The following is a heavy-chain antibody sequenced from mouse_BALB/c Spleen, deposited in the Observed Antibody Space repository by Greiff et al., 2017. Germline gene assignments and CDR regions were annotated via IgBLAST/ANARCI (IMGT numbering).Heavy chain of an antibody. Sequence: LQESGAELVRPGASVTLSCKASGYTFTDYEMHWVKQTPVHGLEWIGAIDPETGGTAYNQKFKGKATLTADKSSSTAYMELRSLTSEDSAVYYCTRSDDYAVFAYWGQGTLVTVSA. J-gene: IGHJ3*01. CDR2: IDPETGGT. CDR3: TRSDDYAVFAY. D-gene: IGHD2-4*01. V-gene: IGHV1-15*01. CDR1: GYTFTDYE.